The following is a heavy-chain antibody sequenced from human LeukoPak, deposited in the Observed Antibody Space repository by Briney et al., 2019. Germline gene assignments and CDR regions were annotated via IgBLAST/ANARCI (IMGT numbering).Heavy chain of an antibody. V-gene: IGHV5-51*01. CDR3: ARGAYGSGSYYNYYGMDV. Sequence: GESLKISCKGSGYNFGTRWVAWVRQMPGKGLEWMGIIYPDDSDARYSPSFQGQVTISADKSINTAYLQWSSLKGSDTAIYFCARGAYGSGSYYNYYGMDVWGQGTTVTVSS. CDR2: IYPDDSDA. CDR1: GYNFGTRW. D-gene: IGHD3-10*01. J-gene: IGHJ6*02.